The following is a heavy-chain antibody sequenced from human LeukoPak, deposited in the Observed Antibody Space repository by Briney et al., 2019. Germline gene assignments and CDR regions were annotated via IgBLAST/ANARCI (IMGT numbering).Heavy chain of an antibody. V-gene: IGHV3-72*01. CDR1: GFTFSDHY. Sequence: GGFLRLSCAASGFTFSDHYMDWVRQAPGKGLEWVGRSTNKANSYTAEYAASVKGRFTISRDDSNNSLYLQMNSLKTEDTAVYYCARDVGAAFDIWGQGTMVTVSS. D-gene: IGHD2-15*01. CDR2: STNKANSYTA. J-gene: IGHJ3*02. CDR3: ARDVGAAFDI.